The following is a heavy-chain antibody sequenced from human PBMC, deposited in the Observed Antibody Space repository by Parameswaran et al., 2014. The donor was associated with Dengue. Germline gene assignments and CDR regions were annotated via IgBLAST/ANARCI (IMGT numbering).Heavy chain of an antibody. Sequence: PGKGLEWIGYIYYSGSTNYNPSLKSRVTISVDTSKNQFSLKLSSVTAADTAVYYCARHGGVRDFWSGHYYYYGMDVWAKDHGHRLL. D-gene: IGHD3-3*01. J-gene: IGHJ6*04. V-gene: IGHV4-61*07. CDR2: IYYSGST. CDR3: ARHGGVRDFWSGHYYYYGMDV.